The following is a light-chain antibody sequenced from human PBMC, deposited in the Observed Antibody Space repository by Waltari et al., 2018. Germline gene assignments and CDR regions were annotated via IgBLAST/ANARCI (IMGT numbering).Light chain of an antibody. CDR1: QIVTRT. V-gene: IGKV3-20*01. CDR3: QKYGTLPAT. CDR2: DAS. J-gene: IGKJ1*01. Sequence: IVLTHSLGTLYSPPGERVTRSCRASQIVTRTLAWYQQKPGQAPRLLIYDASTRATGIPDRFSGSGAGTDFSLTISRLEPEDFAVYYCQKYGTLPATFGQGTKVEIK.